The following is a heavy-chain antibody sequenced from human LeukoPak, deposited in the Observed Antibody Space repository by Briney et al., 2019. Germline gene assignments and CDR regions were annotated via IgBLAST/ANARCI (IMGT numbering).Heavy chain of an antibody. V-gene: IGHV1-69*13. CDR3: ARLYYYDSSGYYWYFDL. CDR1: GGTFSMYA. CDR2: IIPTFGTA. D-gene: IGHD3-22*01. J-gene: IGHJ2*01. Sequence: SVKVSCKASGGTFSMYAISWVRQAPGQGLEWMGGIIPTFGTANYAQKFQGRVTITADESTTTAYMELSSLRSADTAVYYCARLYYYDSSGYYWYFDLWGRGSLVTVSS.